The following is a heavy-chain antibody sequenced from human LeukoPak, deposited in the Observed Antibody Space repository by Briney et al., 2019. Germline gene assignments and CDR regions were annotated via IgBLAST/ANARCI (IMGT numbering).Heavy chain of an antibody. J-gene: IGHJ4*02. Sequence: ASVKVSCKTSGYSFIPYGISWVRQAPGQGPEWMGWISTSTGDTKYTQKFQGRVTLTTDTSTSTAYMELSSLRSDDTAVYYCARLDGYNYKYYFDYWGQGTLVTVSS. D-gene: IGHD5-24*01. CDR2: ISTSTGDT. V-gene: IGHV1-18*01. CDR3: ARLDGYNYKYYFDY. CDR1: GYSFIPYG.